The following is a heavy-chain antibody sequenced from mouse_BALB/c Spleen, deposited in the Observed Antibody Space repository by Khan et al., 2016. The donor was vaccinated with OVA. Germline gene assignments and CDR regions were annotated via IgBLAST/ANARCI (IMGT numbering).Heavy chain of an antibody. Sequence: QVQLQQPGAELVKAGASVKMSCKASGYTFTSYWMHWVKQRLGQGLEWFAETNPTNGRTYYNEKFKSKATLTVDKSSSTDYMLLSGPTFEDSAVYYCARIKKIVATYFDYWGQGTTLTVSS. CDR2: TNPTNGRT. CDR3: ARIKKIVATYFDY. CDR1: GYTFTSYW. V-gene: IGHV1S81*02. J-gene: IGHJ2*01. D-gene: IGHD1-1*01.